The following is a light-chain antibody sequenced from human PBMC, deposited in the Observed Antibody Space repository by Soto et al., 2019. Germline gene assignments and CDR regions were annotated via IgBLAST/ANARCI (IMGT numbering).Light chain of an antibody. V-gene: IGLV1-40*01. CDR2: ANN. CDR1: DYD. J-gene: IGLJ2*01. CDR3: QSYDSSLSGSI. Sequence: QSVLTQTPSVSGAPGQRVTISCTGADYDVHWYQHLPGTAPKLLIYANNNRPSGVPDRFSGSKSGTSASLVITGLQSDDEGVYYCQSYDSSLSGSILGGGTKLTVL.